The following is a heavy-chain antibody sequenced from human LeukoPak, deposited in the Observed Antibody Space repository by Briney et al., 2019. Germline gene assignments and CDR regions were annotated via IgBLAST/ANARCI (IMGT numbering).Heavy chain of an antibody. CDR1: AGSFSGYY. Sequence: PSETLSLTYAVNAGSFSGYYWIWIRQPPGMGLEWIGEIEHTGSTNYHPSLKSRVTISAEASRNQFSLRLNSVTAADTAVYYCARGGYGPGSHYRYWGQGTLVTVSS. J-gene: IGHJ4*02. V-gene: IGHV4-34*01. D-gene: IGHD3-10*01. CDR3: ARGGYGPGSHYRY. CDR2: IEHTGST.